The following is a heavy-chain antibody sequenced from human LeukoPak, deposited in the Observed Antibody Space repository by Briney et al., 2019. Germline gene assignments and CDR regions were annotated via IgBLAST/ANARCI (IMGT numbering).Heavy chain of an antibody. V-gene: IGHV3-74*01. CDR1: GFTFSSYS. CDR3: ARNERDRYQLLSSSYYYYMDV. Sequence: PGGSLRLSCAASGFTFSSYSMNWVRQAPGKGLVWVSGINSDGGTTTYADSVKGRFTISRDNSKNTLYLQMNSLRAEDTAVYYCARNERDRYQLLSSSYYYYMDVWGKGTTVTISS. D-gene: IGHD2-2*01. J-gene: IGHJ6*03. CDR2: INSDGGTT.